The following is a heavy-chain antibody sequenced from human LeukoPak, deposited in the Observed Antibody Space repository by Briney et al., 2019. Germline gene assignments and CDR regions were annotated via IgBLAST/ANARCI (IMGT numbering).Heavy chain of an antibody. V-gene: IGHV4-38-2*02. Sequence: SETLSLTCTVSGYSISSGYYWGWIRQPPGKGMEWIGEINHSGSTNYNPSLKSRVTISVDTSKNQFSLKLSSVTAADTAVYYCARQGAAAVPVDYWGQGTLVTVSS. D-gene: IGHD6-13*01. J-gene: IGHJ4*02. CDR3: ARQGAAAVPVDY. CDR2: INHSGST. CDR1: GYSISSGYY.